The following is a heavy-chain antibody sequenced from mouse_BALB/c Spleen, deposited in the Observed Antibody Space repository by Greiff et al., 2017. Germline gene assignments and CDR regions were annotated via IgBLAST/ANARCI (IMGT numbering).Heavy chain of an antibody. V-gene: IGHV1-14*01. J-gene: IGHJ1*01. CDR1: GYTFTSYV. CDR2: INPYNDGT. D-gene: IGHD1-1*01. Sequence: VQLKQSGPELVKPGASVKMSCKASGYTFTSYVMHWVKQKPGQGLEWIGYINPYNDGTKYNEKFKGKATLTSDKSSSTAYMELSSLTSEDSAVYYCARSSLAGSSPYWYFDVWGAGTTVTVSS. CDR3: ARSSLAGSSPYWYFDV.